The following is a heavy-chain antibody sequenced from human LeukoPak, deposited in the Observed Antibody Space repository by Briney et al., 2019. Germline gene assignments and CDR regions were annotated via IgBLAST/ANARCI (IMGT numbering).Heavy chain of an antibody. J-gene: IGHJ6*03. CDR1: GGSISSYY. D-gene: IGHD3-3*01. CDR3: ARLGQGLTPLDFWSGYWSYYYYYMDV. Sequence: PSETLSLTCTVSGGSISSYYWSWIRQPPGKGLEWIGYIYYSGSTNYNPSLKSRVTISVDTSKNQFSLKLSSVTAADTAVYYCARLGQGLTPLDFWSGYWSYYYYYMDVWGKGTTVTVSS. CDR2: IYYSGST. V-gene: IGHV4-59*01.